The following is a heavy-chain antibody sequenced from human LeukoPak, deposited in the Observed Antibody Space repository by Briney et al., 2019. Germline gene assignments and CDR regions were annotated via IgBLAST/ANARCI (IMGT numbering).Heavy chain of an antibody. J-gene: IGHJ4*02. V-gene: IGHV3-48*03. CDR3: ARAGYSSSD. Sequence: GGSLRLSCAASGFTVSSNYMNWVRQAPGKGLEWVSYISSSGSTIYYADSVKGRFTISRDNAKNSLYLQMNSLRAEDTAVYYCARAGYSSSDWGQGTLVTVSS. CDR2: ISSSGSTI. CDR1: GFTVSSNY. D-gene: IGHD6-6*01.